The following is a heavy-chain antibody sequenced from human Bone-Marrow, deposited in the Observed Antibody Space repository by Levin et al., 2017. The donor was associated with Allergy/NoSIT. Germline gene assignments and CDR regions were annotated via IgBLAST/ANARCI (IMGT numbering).Heavy chain of an antibody. CDR1: GFTFNDYW. D-gene: IGHD1-20*01. V-gene: IGHV3-74*01. CDR3: AKENNNWLQ. J-gene: IGHJ4*02. Sequence: AGGSLRLSCEASGFTFNDYWMNWVRQVPGKGLVWVSRINHDGSHTRYADSVRGRFTISRDNARSTLFLQMNNVKAEDAAVYYCAKENNNWLQWGQGSLVTVSS. CDR2: INHDGSHT.